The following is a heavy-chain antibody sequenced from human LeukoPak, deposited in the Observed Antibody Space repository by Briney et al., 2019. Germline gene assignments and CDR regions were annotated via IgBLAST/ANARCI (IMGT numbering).Heavy chain of an antibody. CDR1: GGSFSGYY. V-gene: IGHV4-34*01. CDR2: INHSGST. CDR3: ARGRDYDSSGYYRNSTFLFDY. D-gene: IGHD3-22*01. Sequence: TSETLSLTCAVYGGSFSGYYWSWIRQPPGKGLEWIGEINHSGSTNYNPSLKSRVTISVDTSKNQFSLKLSSVTAADTAVYYCARGRDYDSSGYYRNSTFLFDYWGQGTLVTVSS. J-gene: IGHJ4*02.